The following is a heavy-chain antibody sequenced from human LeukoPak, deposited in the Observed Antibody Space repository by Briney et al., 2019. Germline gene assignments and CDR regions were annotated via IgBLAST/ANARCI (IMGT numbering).Heavy chain of an antibody. CDR1: GYTFTGYY. V-gene: IGHV1-2*02. J-gene: IGHJ4*02. CDR3: TRDRGYDYFFDY. CDR2: INPNSGGT. D-gene: IGHD5-12*01. Sequence: VKVSCKASGYTFTGYYMHWVRQAPGQGLEWMGWINPNSGGTNYAQKFQGRVTMTRDTSISTAYMELSRLRSDDTAVYYCTRDRGYDYFFDYWGQGTLVTVSS.